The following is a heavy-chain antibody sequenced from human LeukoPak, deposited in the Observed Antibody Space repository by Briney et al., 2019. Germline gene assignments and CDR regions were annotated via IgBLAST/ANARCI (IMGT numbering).Heavy chain of an antibody. CDR2: ISYDGSNK. V-gene: IGHV3-30*04. CDR3: ARDGVASFDY. CDR1: GFTFSSYA. Sequence: PGGSLRLSCAASGFTFSSYAMHWVRQAPGKRLEWVAVISYDGSNKYYADSVKGRFTIARDNSKNTLYLQMNSLRAGDTAVYYCARDGVASFDYWGQATLVTVSS. J-gene: IGHJ4*02. D-gene: IGHD3-3*01.